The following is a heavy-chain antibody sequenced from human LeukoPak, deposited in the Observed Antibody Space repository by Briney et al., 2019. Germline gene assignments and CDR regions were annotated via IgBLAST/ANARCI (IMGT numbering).Heavy chain of an antibody. Sequence: ASVKVSCKASGYTFSSYAMHWVRQAPGQRLEWMGWINAGNGNTKLSHEFQGRVTITRDTSASTAYMELSSLRSEDMAVYYCARGGQYYDSSGYYLTFDYWGQGTLVTVSS. CDR3: ARGGQYYDSSGYYLTFDY. CDR2: INAGNGNT. J-gene: IGHJ4*02. CDR1: GYTFSSYA. D-gene: IGHD3-22*01. V-gene: IGHV1-3*03.